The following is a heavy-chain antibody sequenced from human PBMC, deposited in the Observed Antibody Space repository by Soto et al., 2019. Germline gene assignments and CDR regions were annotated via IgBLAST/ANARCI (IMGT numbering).Heavy chain of an antibody. D-gene: IGHD2-21*02. CDR2: VYHGGYT. CDR3: ARAWTTVVTPGWFDP. Sequence: SETLSLTCTVSGASISSGGYYSTCIRQHPGKGLEWIVYVYHGGYTAYNPSLRSRVAISLDTSKNQFSLKLTSVTAADTAVYYCARAWTTVVTPGWFDPWGRGILVTVSS. J-gene: IGHJ5*02. V-gene: IGHV4-31*02. CDR1: GASISSGGYY.